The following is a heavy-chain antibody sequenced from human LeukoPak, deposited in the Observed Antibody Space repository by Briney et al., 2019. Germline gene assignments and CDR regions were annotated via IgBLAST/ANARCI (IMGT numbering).Heavy chain of an antibody. CDR1: GFTFSSYA. V-gene: IGHV3-23*01. J-gene: IGHJ4*02. Sequence: GGSLRLSCAASGFTFSSYAMTWVRQAPGKGLEWVSAISGSGGSTYYADSVKGRFTISRDNSKNTLYLQMNSLRAEDTAVYYCAKSAGYCSGASCYLSGGAFYYFDYWGQGILVTVSS. CDR2: ISGSGGST. D-gene: IGHD2-15*01. CDR3: AKSAGYCSGASCYLSGGAFYYFDY.